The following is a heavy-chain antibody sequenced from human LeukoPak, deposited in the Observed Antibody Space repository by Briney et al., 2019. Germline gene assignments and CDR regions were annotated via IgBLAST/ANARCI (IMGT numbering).Heavy chain of an antibody. J-gene: IGHJ5*02. CDR3: ARSFRYSGYDYYFDP. V-gene: IGHV4-4*02. Sequence: PSGTLSLTCAVSGYSISSSNWWSWVRPPPGKGLEWIGQIYHSGSTNYNPSLKSRVTISLDKSKNQFSLELTSVTAADTAVYYCARSFRYSGYDYYFDPWGQGTLVTVSS. D-gene: IGHD5-12*01. CDR2: IYHSGST. CDR1: GYSISSSNW.